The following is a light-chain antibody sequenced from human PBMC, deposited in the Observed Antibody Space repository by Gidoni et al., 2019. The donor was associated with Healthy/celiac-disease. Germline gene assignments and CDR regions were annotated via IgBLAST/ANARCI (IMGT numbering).Light chain of an antibody. CDR3: QSYDSSLSGYV. J-gene: IGLJ1*01. CDR2: GNS. V-gene: IGLV1-40*01. Sequence: QSVLTQPPSVAGAPVQRVTLPVTGSRSNIGAGYDVHWYQQLPGTAPKLLIYGNSNRPSGVPDRFSGSKSGTSASLAITGLQAEDEADYSCQSYDSSLSGYVFGTGTKVTVL. CDR1: RSNIGAGYD.